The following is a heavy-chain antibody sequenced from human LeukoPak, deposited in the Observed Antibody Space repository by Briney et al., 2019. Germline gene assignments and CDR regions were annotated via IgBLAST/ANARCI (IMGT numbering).Heavy chain of an antibody. CDR3: ARSSGYYRYDDLDI. Sequence: GGSLRLSCAASGFTFSDYAIHWVRQAPGKGLEWVAVISYDGRKTYHADSVKGRFTISRDNAKNTLYLQMNSLRAEDTAVYYCARSSGYYRYDDLDIWGQGTMVTVSS. J-gene: IGHJ3*02. D-gene: IGHD3-22*01. CDR2: ISYDGRKT. CDR1: GFTFSDYA. V-gene: IGHV3-30*04.